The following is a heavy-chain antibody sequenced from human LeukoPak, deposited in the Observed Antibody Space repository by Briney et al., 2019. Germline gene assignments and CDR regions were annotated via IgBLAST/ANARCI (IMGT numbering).Heavy chain of an antibody. V-gene: IGHV1-2*02. J-gene: IGHJ3*02. CDR1: GYTFTGYY. Sequence: ASVKVSCKASGYTFTGYYMHWVRQAPGQGLEWMGWINPNSGGANYAQKFQGRVTMTRDTSISTAYMELSRLRSDDTAVYYCARDYCSSTSCHEDAFDIWGKGTMVTVSS. CDR2: INPNSGGA. D-gene: IGHD2-2*01. CDR3: ARDYCSSTSCHEDAFDI.